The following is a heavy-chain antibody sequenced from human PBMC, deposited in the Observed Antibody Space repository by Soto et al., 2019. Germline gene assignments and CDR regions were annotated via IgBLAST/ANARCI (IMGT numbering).Heavy chain of an antibody. CDR1: GYTFTSYY. Sequence: QVQLVQSGAEVKKPGASVKVSCKASGYTFTSYYMHWVRQAPGQGLEWMGIINPSGGSTSYAQKFQGXXTXTXGTSTSTVYMELSSLRSEDTAVYYCARYSSGDAFDIWGQGTMVTVSS. D-gene: IGHD6-25*01. V-gene: IGHV1-46*01. J-gene: IGHJ3*02. CDR3: ARYSSGDAFDI. CDR2: INPSGGST.